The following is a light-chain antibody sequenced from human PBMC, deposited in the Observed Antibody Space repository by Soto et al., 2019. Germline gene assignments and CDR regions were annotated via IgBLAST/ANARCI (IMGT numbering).Light chain of an antibody. CDR1: QTITGSY. CDR3: QQYGSSPRT. J-gene: IGKJ1*01. CDR2: GAS. Sequence: EIVLTQSPGILSLSPGERATLSCRASQTITGSYLAWYQQKPGQAPRLLIYGASIRATGIPDRLSGSGSATNVTLTISRLEPEDFAVYYCQQYGSSPRTFGQGTKVEI. V-gene: IGKV3-20*01.